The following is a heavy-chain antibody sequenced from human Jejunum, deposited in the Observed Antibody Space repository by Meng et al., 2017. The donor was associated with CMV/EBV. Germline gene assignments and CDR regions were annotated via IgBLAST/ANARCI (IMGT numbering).Heavy chain of an antibody. J-gene: IGHJ4*02. CDR1: GFTFEDYG. V-gene: IGHV3-20*04. Sequence: LSCAASGFTFEDYGMSWVRQVPGKGLGWVSNINWNGITAYADSVKGRFTISRDNAKNSVNLQMNSLRAEDTALYYCVRDGRGFDSWGQGTLVTVSS. CDR3: VRDGRGFDS. CDR2: INWNGIT.